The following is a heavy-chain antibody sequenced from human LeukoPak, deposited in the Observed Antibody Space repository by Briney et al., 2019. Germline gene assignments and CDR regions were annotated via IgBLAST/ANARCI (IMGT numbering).Heavy chain of an antibody. CDR1: GYSFTSYW. J-gene: IGHJ4*02. Sequence: GESLKISCKGSGYSFTSYWIGWVRQMPGKGLEWMGIIYPGDSDTRYSPSFQGQVTISADKSISTAYLQWSSLKASDTAMYYCARLKGRYGDYVAYFDYWGQGTLVTVSS. CDR2: IYPGDSDT. V-gene: IGHV5-51*01. D-gene: IGHD4-17*01. CDR3: ARLKGRYGDYVAYFDY.